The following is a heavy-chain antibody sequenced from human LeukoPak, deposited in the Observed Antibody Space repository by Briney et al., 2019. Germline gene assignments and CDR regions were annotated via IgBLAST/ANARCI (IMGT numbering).Heavy chain of an antibody. J-gene: IGHJ3*02. V-gene: IGHV1-58*01. CDR3: AAVPNANAWYWDDAFDI. CDR2: IVVGSGNT. Sequence: TSVKVSCKASGFTFTTSAVQWVQQARGQRLEWIGRIVVGSGNTDHAQKFQGRLTITRDISTSTAYMELSSLTSDDTAVYYCAAVPNANAWYWDDAFDIWGQGTMVTVSS. CDR1: GFTFTTSA. D-gene: IGHD2-8*02.